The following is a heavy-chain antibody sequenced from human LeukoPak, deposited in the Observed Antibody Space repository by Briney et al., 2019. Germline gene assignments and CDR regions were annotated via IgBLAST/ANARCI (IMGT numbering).Heavy chain of an antibody. CDR1: GGSISSRSYY. D-gene: IGHD3-22*01. J-gene: IGHJ4*02. V-gene: IGHV4-39*01. CDR3: ARSVSSSCYLFDY. CDR2: VYYSGSP. Sequence: PSETLSLTCTVSGGSISSRSYYWGWIRQPPGKGLEWIGSVYYSGSPYYNPSLKSRLTISVDKSKNQFSLKLSSVTAADTAVYYCARSVSSSCYLFDYWGQGTLVTVSS.